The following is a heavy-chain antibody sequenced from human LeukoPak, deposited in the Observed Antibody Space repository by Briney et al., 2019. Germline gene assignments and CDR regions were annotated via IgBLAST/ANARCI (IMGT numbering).Heavy chain of an antibody. D-gene: IGHD3-10*01. CDR2: IYYSGRA. J-gene: IGHJ4*02. CDR3: ARAGGSGNSTYYFDY. V-gene: IGHV4-31*03. CDR1: GGSFSSGNFY. Sequence: PSQTLSLTCTVSGGSFSSGNFYWYWIRQYPGRGLEWIVYIYYSGRAYYNPSLKSRVTISVDTSKKQFSLTLSTVTAADTAMYYCARAGGSGNSTYYFDYWGQGTQVTVSS.